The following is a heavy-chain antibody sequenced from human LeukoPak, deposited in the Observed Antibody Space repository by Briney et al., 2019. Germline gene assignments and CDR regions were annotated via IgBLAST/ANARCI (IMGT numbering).Heavy chain of an antibody. D-gene: IGHD3-22*01. V-gene: IGHV1-69*04. CDR1: GGTFSSYA. Sequence: ASVKVSCKASGGTFSSYAISWVRQAPGQGLEWMGRIIPILGIANYAQKFQGRVTITADKSTSTAYMELSSLRSEDTAVYYCAAPYYDSSGLENWGQGTLVTVSS. J-gene: IGHJ4*02. CDR2: IIPILGIA. CDR3: AAPYYDSSGLEN.